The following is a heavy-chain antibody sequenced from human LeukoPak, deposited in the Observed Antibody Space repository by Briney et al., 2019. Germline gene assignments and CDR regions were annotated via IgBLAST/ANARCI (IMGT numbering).Heavy chain of an antibody. CDR2: INAGNGNT. V-gene: IGHV1-3*01. CDR3: ARSFREWLFAAFDI. Sequence: ASVKVSCKASGYTFTSYAIHWVRQAPGQRLEWMGWINAGNGNTKYSQKFQGRVTITRDTSASTAYMELSSLRSEDTAVYYCARSFREWLFAAFDIWGQGTMVTVSS. D-gene: IGHD3-3*01. CDR1: GYTFTSYA. J-gene: IGHJ3*02.